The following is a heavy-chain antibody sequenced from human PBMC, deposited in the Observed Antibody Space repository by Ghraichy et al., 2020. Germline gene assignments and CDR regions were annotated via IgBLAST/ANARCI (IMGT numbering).Heavy chain of an antibody. D-gene: IGHD3-22*01. CDR3: ATVTTPYYDSSGYRPGNWFDP. CDR1: GYTLTELS. V-gene: IGHV1-24*01. J-gene: IGHJ5*02. Sequence: ASVKVSCKVSGYTLTELSMHWVRQAPGKGLEWMGGFDPEDGETIYAQKFQGRVTMTEDTSTDTAYMELSSLRSEDTAVYYCATVTTPYYDSSGYRPGNWFDPWGQGTLVTVSS. CDR2: FDPEDGET.